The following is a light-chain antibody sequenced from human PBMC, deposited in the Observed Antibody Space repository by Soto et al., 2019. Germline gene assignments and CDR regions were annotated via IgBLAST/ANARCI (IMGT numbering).Light chain of an antibody. Sequence: DIQMTQYPSTLSASVGDRVTITCRASQSISNWLAWYQQRPGKAPKLLIYDASTLESWVPSRFSGSGSGTEFTLTISGLRPDDFATYYCQQYNTYSYTFGQGTKLEIK. V-gene: IGKV1-5*01. CDR2: DAS. CDR1: QSISNW. CDR3: QQYNTYSYT. J-gene: IGKJ2*01.